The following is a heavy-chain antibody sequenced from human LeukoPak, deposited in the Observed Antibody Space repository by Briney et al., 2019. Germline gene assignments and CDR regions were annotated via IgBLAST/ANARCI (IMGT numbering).Heavy chain of an antibody. V-gene: IGHV4-30-2*01. CDR1: GGSVNSSGYS. D-gene: IGHD3-22*01. Sequence: SETLSLTCTVSGGSVNSSGYSWSWIRQPPGKGLEWIGYIYHSGSTYYNPSLKSRVTISVDRSKNQFSLKLSSVTAADTAVYYCARGPPTYYYDSSGYPGHYFDYWGQGTLVTVSS. CDR3: ARGPPTYYYDSSGYPGHYFDY. CDR2: IYHSGST. J-gene: IGHJ4*02.